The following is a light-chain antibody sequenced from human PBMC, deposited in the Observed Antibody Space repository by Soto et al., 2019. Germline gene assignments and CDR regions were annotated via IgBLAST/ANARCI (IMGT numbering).Light chain of an antibody. CDR3: QHYNSYSEA. CDR1: QSISSW. Sequence: DIQMTQSPPTLSASLGDRVTITCRASQSISSWLAWYQQKPGKAPKILIYKASTLTSGVPSRFRGSGSGTEFTLTISSLQPDDFSTYYCQHYNSYSEAFGQGTKVDIK. V-gene: IGKV1-5*03. J-gene: IGKJ1*01. CDR2: KAS.